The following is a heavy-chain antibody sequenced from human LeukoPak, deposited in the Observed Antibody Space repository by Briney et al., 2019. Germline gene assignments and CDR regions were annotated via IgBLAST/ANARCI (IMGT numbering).Heavy chain of an antibody. V-gene: IGHV4-38-2*02. Sequence: SETLSLTCTVSGDSISNGFYWGWIRQPPGKGLDWIGSIYHSGNTYYNPSLKSRVTISVDTSKNQISLKLSSVTAADTAVYFCARDESPSGYYFRVDYWGQGTLVTVSS. CDR2: IYHSGNT. D-gene: IGHD3-22*01. J-gene: IGHJ4*02. CDR3: ARDESPSGYYFRVDY. CDR1: GDSISNGFY.